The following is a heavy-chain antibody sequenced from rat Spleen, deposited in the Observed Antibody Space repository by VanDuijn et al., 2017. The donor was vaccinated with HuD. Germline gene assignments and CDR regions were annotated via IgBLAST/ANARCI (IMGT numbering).Heavy chain of an antibody. J-gene: IGHJ2*01. V-gene: IGHV2S30*01. CDR3: TRGYRGQDY. Sequence: QVQLKESGPGLVQPSQTLSLTCTVSGFSLTSNGVSWVRQPPGKGLEWMGRMKYDGDTYYNSALKSRLSISRDTSKSQVFLKMNSLQTEDTAIYYCTRGYRGQDYWGQGVMVTVSS. D-gene: IGHD1-5*01. CDR2: MKYDGDT. CDR1: GFSLTSNG.